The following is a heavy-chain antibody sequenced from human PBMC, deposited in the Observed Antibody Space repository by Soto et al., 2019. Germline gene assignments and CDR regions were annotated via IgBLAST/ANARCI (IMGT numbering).Heavy chain of an antibody. CDR3: AATFDSGSYDFGGHRW. D-gene: IGHD2-21*01. J-gene: IGHJ4*02. CDR1: GFTFSSSA. CDR2: IVVGSGRT. Sequence: GASVKVSCKASGFTFSSSAIQWVRQARGQPLEWIGWIVVGSGRTEYTHNLQERVTITRDKSTSTAYMELSGLRSEDTAVYYCAATFDSGSYDFGGHRWWGQGTLVTVSS. V-gene: IGHV1-58*02.